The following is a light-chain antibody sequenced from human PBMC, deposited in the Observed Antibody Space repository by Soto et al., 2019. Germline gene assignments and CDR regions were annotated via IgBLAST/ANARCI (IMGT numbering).Light chain of an antibody. V-gene: IGLV2-14*03. CDR3: TSYAGTSTYV. Sequence: QSVLTQPASVSVSPGQSITISCTGTSSDVGGYNSVFWYQQHPGKAPKLMIFDVTSRPSGISDRFSGSKSGNTASLTISGLQAEDEADYYCTSYAGTSTYVFGTGTKVTVL. J-gene: IGLJ1*01. CDR2: DVT. CDR1: SSDVGGYNS.